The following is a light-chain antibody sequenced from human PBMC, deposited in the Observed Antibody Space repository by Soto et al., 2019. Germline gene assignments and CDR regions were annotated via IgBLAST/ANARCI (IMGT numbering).Light chain of an antibody. CDR2: ATS. Sequence: DIQLTQSPSFLSPTVGESVTITCRASQVISTSLAWYQVKPGKAPKLLIYATSTLQSGVPSRFSVSGSGTDFSLTISSLQSEDFASYSCQQYYSYPITFGQGTRLEIK. CDR3: QQYYSYPIT. J-gene: IGKJ5*01. V-gene: IGKV1-9*01. CDR1: QVISTS.